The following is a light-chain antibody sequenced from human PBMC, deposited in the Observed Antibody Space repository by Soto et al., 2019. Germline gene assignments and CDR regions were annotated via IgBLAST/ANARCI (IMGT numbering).Light chain of an antibody. CDR2: GNS. CDR3: QSYDSSLSGSWVV. Sequence: QSVLTQPPSVSGAPGQRVTISCTGSSSNIGAGYDVHWYQQLPGTAPKLLIYGNSNRPSGVPDRFSGSKSGTSASLAITGLQAEDEADYYCQSYDSSLSGSWVVFGGGTRSPS. J-gene: IGLJ2*01. V-gene: IGLV1-40*01. CDR1: SSNIGAGYD.